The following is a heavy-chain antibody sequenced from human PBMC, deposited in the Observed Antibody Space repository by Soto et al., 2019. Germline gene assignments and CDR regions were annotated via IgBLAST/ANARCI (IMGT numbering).Heavy chain of an antibody. J-gene: IGHJ4*02. D-gene: IGHD3-22*01. CDR3: ARGYDSSGLDY. CDR1: GFTFSTYV. Sequence: EVQLLESGGGLVQPGGSLRLSCAASGFTFSTYVMIWVRQAPGKGLEWVSAISGSGDSTYYADSVKGRFTISRDNSKNTLYLQMNSLRAEDTAVYYCARGYDSSGLDYWGQGTLVTVSS. CDR2: ISGSGDST. V-gene: IGHV3-23*01.